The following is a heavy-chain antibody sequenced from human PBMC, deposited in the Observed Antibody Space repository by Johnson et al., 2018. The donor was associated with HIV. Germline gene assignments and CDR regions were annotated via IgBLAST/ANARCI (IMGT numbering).Heavy chain of an antibody. V-gene: IGHV3-30*09. CDR2: ISFDGSNK. Sequence: QMQLVESGGGVVQPGRSLRLSCTASGFTFNKFAMHWVRQAPGKGLAWLAFISFDGSNKYFGGSVEGRFDISRENSKNSHYLHMNSLRPEDTALYYWVREGDSSSAVAFDILCQGTMVTVSS. D-gene: IGHD6-6*01. CDR1: GFTFNKFA. CDR3: VREGDSSSAVAFDI. J-gene: IGHJ3*02.